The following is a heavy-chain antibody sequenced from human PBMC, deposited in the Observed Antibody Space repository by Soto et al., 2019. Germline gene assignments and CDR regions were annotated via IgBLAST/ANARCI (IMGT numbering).Heavy chain of an antibody. V-gene: IGHV3-23*01. CDR1: GFTFSSYA. J-gene: IGHJ4*02. Sequence: GGSLRLSCAASGFTFSSYAVSWVRQTPGKGLEWVSGISYTGDGGYGYAAYYADSVKGRFTISRDNSKNTLYLQMSSLKVDDTAVYYCAKKVLDRGADSWGQGTQVTVSS. CDR3: AKKVLDRGADS. CDR2: ISYTGDGGYGYAA.